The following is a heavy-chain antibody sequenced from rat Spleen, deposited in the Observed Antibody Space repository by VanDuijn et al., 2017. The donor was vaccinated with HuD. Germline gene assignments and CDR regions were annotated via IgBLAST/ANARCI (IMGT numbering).Heavy chain of an antibody. J-gene: IGHJ4*01. CDR2: ISPDGGST. V-gene: IGHV5-58*01. CDR1: GFTFSSYW. CDR3: GKDMNYFSTYPFYLMGA. D-gene: IGHD1-2*01. Sequence: EVQLVETGGGLVQPGKSLKLSCVASGFTFSSYWMYWIRQAPGEGLEWLSSISPDGGSTYYPDSMKGRFTISRDNAENTVYLQMNNLRSEDTSTYFCGKDMNYFSTYPFYLMGAWGQGTSVTVSS.